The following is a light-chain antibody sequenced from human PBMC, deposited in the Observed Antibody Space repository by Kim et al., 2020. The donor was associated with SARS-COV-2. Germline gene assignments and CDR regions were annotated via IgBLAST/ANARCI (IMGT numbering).Light chain of an antibody. V-gene: IGKV3-11*01. CDR2: DAS. CDR3: QQRSNWPIT. CDR1: QSVSNY. J-gene: IGKJ5*01. Sequence: EIVLTQSPATLSLSPGERATISCRASQSVSNYLAWYQQKPGQAPRLLIYDASNRATGIPARFSVSGSGTDFTLTISSLEPEDFAVYYCQQRSNWPITFGQGTRLEIK.